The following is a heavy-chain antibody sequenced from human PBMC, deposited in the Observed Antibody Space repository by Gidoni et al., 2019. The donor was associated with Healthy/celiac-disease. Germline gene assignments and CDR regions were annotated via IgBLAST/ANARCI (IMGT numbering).Heavy chain of an antibody. V-gene: IGHV3-21*01. CDR1: GFTFSSYS. Sequence: EVQLVESGGGLVKPGGSLRLSCAATGFTFSSYSITRVRQAPGKGLEWVSSITSSSSYIYYADSVKGRFTISSDNAKNSLFLQMNSLRAEDTAVYYCAREGALGYCSGGSCHYGMDVWGQVTTVTVSS. CDR3: AREGALGYCSGGSCHYGMDV. D-gene: IGHD2-15*01. J-gene: IGHJ6*02. CDR2: ITSSSSYI.